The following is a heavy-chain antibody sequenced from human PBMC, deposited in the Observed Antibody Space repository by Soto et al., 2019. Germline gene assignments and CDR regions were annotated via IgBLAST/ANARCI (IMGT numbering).Heavy chain of an antibody. J-gene: IGHJ4*02. CDR1: GFTFSSYA. V-gene: IGHV3-23*01. Sequence: PGGSLRLSCAASGFTFSSYAMSWVRQAPGKGLEWVSAISGSGGSTYYADSVKGRFTISRDNSKNTLYLQMNSLRAEDTAVYYCAKDSYYYDSSGYYRTYYFDYWGQGTLVTVSS. D-gene: IGHD3-22*01. CDR3: AKDSYYYDSSGYYRTYYFDY. CDR2: ISGSGGST.